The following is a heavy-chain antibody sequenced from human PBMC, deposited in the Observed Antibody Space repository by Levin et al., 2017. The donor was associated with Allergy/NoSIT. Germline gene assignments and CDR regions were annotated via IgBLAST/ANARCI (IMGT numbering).Heavy chain of an antibody. D-gene: IGHD4-17*01. Sequence: SQTLSLTCAVYGGSFSGYYWSWIRQPPGKGLEWIGEINHSGSTNYNPSLKSRVTISVDTSKNQFSLKLSSVTAADTAVYYCARGWRTTVTREAFDIWGQGTMVTVSS. CDR1: GGSFSGYY. CDR2: INHSGST. CDR3: ARGWRTTVTREAFDI. V-gene: IGHV4-34*01. J-gene: IGHJ3*02.